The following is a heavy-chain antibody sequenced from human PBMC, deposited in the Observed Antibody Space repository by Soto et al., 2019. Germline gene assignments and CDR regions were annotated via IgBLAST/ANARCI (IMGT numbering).Heavy chain of an antibody. CDR1: GFSLTTTGMG. V-gene: IGHV2-5*02. Sequence: QITLKESGPPLVRPSQTRTLTCSFSGFSLTTTGMGVAWIRQPPGKALEWLALIYWDDDKRYNPSLKNRLTVSKDTSTNRVVLTITNLIPEDTGTYFCAHAGDYDLLSFDRWGPGTLVTVSS. CDR3: AHAGDYDLLSFDR. D-gene: IGHD4-17*01. CDR2: IYWDDDK. J-gene: IGHJ4*02.